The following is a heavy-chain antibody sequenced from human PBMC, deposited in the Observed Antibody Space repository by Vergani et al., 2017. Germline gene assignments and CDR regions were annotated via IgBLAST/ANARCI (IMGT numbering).Heavy chain of an antibody. J-gene: IGHJ5*02. Sequence: QLQLQESGPGLVKPSATLSLTCSVSGTSIRSSNYYWGWIRQPPGKGLEWIASIYYSGNTYYNPPLKSRVTISVDTSKNQFSLKLSSVTPADTAVYFCARHSAVEWLVKLGWIDPWGQGILVTVSS. V-gene: IGHV4-39*01. CDR2: IYYSGNT. CDR1: GTSIRSSNYY. CDR3: ARHSAVEWLVKLGWIDP. D-gene: IGHD6-19*01.